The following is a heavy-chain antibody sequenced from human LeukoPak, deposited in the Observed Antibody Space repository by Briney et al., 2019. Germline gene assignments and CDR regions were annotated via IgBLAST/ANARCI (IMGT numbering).Heavy chain of an antibody. J-gene: IGHJ4*02. V-gene: IGHV3-53*01. CDR3: ARDLGTTVTTYLDY. D-gene: IGHD4-17*01. CDR2: IYSDGRT. CDR1: GFTVSNKY. Sequence: PGGSLRLSCAASGFTVSNKYMTWVRQAPGKGLEWVSLIYSDGRTYYADSVKGRCTISRDNSKNALYLQMNSLRVEDTAVYYCARDLGTTVTTYLDYWGQGTLVTVSS.